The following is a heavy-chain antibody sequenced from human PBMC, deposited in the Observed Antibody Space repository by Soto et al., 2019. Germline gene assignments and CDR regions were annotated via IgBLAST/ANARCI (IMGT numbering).Heavy chain of an antibody. Sequence: GESLKISCKGSGYSFTSYWIGWVRQMPGKGLEWMGIIYPGDSDTRYSPSFQGQVTISADKSISTAYLQWSSLKASDTAMYYCARRGTAAGAPEDYYYYYGMDVWGQGTTVTVSS. J-gene: IGHJ6*02. CDR3: ARRGTAAGAPEDYYYYYGMDV. CDR2: IYPGDSDT. D-gene: IGHD6-13*01. CDR1: GYSFTSYW. V-gene: IGHV5-51*01.